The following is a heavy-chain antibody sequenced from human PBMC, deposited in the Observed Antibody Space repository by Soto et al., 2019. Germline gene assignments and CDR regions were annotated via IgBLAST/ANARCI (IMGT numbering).Heavy chain of an antibody. CDR1: GFTFSSYG. Sequence: QVQLVESGGGVVQPGRSLRLSCAASGFTFSSYGMHWVRQAPGKGLEWVAVISYDGSNKYYADSVKGRFTISRDNSKNTLYLQMNGLRAEDTAVYYCAIPYYYDSSGCFDYWGQGTLVTVSS. D-gene: IGHD3-22*01. V-gene: IGHV3-30*03. J-gene: IGHJ4*02. CDR3: AIPYYYDSSGCFDY. CDR2: ISYDGSNK.